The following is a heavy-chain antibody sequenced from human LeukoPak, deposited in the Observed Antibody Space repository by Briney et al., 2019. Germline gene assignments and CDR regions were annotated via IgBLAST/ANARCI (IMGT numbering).Heavy chain of an antibody. Sequence: PGGSLRLSCAASGFTFTAYLIHWVRQAPGKGLEWVAVMSSDGNAMFYADSVKGRFTISRDNSKNTLYLQMNSLRAEDTAAYYCVRESEYYFDHSASFDYWGQGTLVTVSS. CDR2: MSSDGNAM. CDR1: GFTFTAYL. J-gene: IGHJ4*02. D-gene: IGHD3-22*01. CDR3: VRESEYYFDHSASFDY. V-gene: IGHV3-30-3*01.